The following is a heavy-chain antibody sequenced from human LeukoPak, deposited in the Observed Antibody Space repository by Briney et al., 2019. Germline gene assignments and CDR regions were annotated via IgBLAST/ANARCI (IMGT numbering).Heavy chain of an antibody. Sequence: SGGSLRLSCAASGFTFDDFGMSWVRQAPGKGLEWVSSLNWNGDSTSYADSVEGRFTISRDNAKNSLYLEMNSLRAEDTAFYHCARDGQGASSSPAGTETNFDYWGQGTLVIVSS. CDR1: GFTFDDFG. D-gene: IGHD6-6*01. V-gene: IGHV3-20*01. CDR2: LNWNGDST. J-gene: IGHJ4*02. CDR3: ARDGQGASSSPAGTETNFDY.